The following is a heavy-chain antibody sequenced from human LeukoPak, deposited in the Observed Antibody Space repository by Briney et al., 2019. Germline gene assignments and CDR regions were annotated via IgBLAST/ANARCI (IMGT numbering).Heavy chain of an antibody. V-gene: IGHV1-2*02. D-gene: IGHD3-10*01. CDR2: INPNSGGT. CDR3: ARGSLLWFGELHNFDY. J-gene: IGHJ4*02. Sequence: ASVKVSCKASGYAFTGYYMHWVRQAPGQGLEWMGWINPNSGGTNCAQKFQGRVTMTRDTSISTAYMELSRLRSDDTAVYYCARGSLLWFGELHNFDYWGQGTLVTVSS. CDR1: GYAFTGYY.